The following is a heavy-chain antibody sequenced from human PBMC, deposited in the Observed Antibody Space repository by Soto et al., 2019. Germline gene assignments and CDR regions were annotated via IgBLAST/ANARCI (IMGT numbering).Heavy chain of an antibody. D-gene: IGHD1-7*01. Sequence: EVQLVESGGGLVKPGGSLRLSCAASGFTFSNAWMSWVRQAPGKGLEWVGRIKSKTDGGTTDYAAPVKGRFTISRDDSKNTLYLQMNSLKTEDTAVYYCTTDSRSQIGWNYENWFDPWGQGTLVPVSS. CDR2: IKSKTDGGTT. CDR1: GFTFSNAW. V-gene: IGHV3-15*01. CDR3: TTDSRSQIGWNYENWFDP. J-gene: IGHJ5*02.